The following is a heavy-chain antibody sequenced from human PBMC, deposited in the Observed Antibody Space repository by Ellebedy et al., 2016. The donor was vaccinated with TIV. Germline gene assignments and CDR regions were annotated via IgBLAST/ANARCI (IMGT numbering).Heavy chain of an antibody. Sequence: GESLKISCAASGFTFSSYGMHWVRQAPGKGLEWVSRSSRDGDIRGYADSVKGRFTVSRDNAKNTLYLQMNSLRADDTGVYYCATDEGGSYNSWGQGTRVTVSA. V-gene: IGHV3-74*01. CDR2: SSRDGDIR. CDR3: ATDEGGSYNS. J-gene: IGHJ4*02. D-gene: IGHD2-15*01. CDR1: GFTFSSYG.